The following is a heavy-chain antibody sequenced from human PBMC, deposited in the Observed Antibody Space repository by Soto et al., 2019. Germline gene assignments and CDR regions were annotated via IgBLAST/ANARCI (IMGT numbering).Heavy chain of an antibody. CDR1: RDTFNKYA. Sequence: QVQLVQSGAEVKKPGSSVKVSCKTSRDTFNKYAFNWVRQAPGQGLAWMGWIIPIFRSRNYAEKFQARGTITADDSTSTAYIVLRSLRFEDTAVAYCPRGETYLGVWGQGTTVTVSS. CDR2: IIPIFRSR. J-gene: IGHJ6*02. V-gene: IGHV1-69*01. CDR3: PRGETYLGV.